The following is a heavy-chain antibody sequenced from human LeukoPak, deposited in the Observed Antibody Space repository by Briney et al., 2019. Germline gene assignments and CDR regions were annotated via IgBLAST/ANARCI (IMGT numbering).Heavy chain of an antibody. Sequence: GRSLRLSCAASGFTFRNYGMEWVRQAPGKGLEWVAVIWYDGSNKYYADFVKGRFTISRDNSKNTLCLQMNSLRAEDTSVYYCATVRGGSGTYYNDYWGQGTLVTVSS. CDR2: IWYDGSNK. D-gene: IGHD3-10*01. V-gene: IGHV3-33*01. CDR1: GFTFRNYG. CDR3: ATVRGGSGTYYNDY. J-gene: IGHJ4*02.